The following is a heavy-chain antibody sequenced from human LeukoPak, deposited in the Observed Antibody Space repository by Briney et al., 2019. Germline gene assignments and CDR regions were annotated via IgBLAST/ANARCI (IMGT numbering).Heavy chain of an antibody. D-gene: IGHD1-20*01. Sequence: SETLSLTCSVSGGSISGYYWSWIRQPPGKELEWIGYVYYSENTKYNPSLESRVTISLDTSKNQFSLRLNSVTTADTAVYFCTRRVAITGTPKAYFDHWGQGILVTVSS. V-gene: IGHV4-59*08. CDR1: GGSISGYY. CDR2: VYYSENT. J-gene: IGHJ4*02. CDR3: TRRVAITGTPKAYFDH.